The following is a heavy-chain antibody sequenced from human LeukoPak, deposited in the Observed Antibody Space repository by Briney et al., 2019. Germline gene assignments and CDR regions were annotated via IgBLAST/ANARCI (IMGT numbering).Heavy chain of an antibody. CDR3: ARARSYDFWSFMDV. Sequence: GGSLRLSCAASGFTFIKYAMNWVRQAPGKGLEWVSGISGSGGSTYHADSVKGRFTISRHNSKEILYLQMNSLRAEDAAVYYCARARSYDFWSFMDVWGKGTTVTVSS. CDR2: ISGSGGST. D-gene: IGHD3-3*01. V-gene: IGHV3-23*01. J-gene: IGHJ6*03. CDR1: GFTFIKYA.